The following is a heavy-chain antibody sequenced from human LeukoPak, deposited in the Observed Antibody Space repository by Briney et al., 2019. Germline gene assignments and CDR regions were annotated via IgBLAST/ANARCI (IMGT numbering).Heavy chain of an antibody. V-gene: IGHV4-4*07. J-gene: IGHJ3*02. D-gene: IGHD3-22*01. Sequence: PSETLSLTCTVSGGSISSYYWSWIRQPAGKGLEWIGRIYSSGSTNYSPSLKSRVTMSVDTSKNQFSLKLSSVTAADTAVYYCARNSYYDNSGEGAFDIWGQGTMVTVSS. CDR3: ARNSYYDNSGEGAFDI. CDR2: IYSSGST. CDR1: GGSISSYY.